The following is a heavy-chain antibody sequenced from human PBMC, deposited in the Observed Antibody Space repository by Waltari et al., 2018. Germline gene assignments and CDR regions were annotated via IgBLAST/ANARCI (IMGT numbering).Heavy chain of an antibody. CDR3: ARRWSSSWYGGGVDY. J-gene: IGHJ4*02. CDR1: GYSISSGYY. Sequence: QVQLQESGPGLVKPSETLSLTCAVSGYSISSGYYWGWIRQPPGKGLEWIGSIYHSGSTYYNPSLKSRVTISVDTSKNQFSLKLSSVTAADTAVYYCARRWSSSWYGGGVDYWGQGTLVTVSS. V-gene: IGHV4-38-2*01. D-gene: IGHD6-13*01. CDR2: IYHSGST.